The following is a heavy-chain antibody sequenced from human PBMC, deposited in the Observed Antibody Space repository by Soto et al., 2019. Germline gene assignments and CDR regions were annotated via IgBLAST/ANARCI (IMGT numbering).Heavy chain of an antibody. CDR2: ITASGGRT. Sequence: EVHLLESGGGLVQPGGSLRLSCTASGFTFSSYAMTWVRQAPGRGLEGVSGITASGGRTYYADSVKGRFTICRDNSKSTLYLQMNSQRAEDTAVYYCAKDTRYGDYVRWFDSWGQGTLVTVSS. CDR3: AKDTRYGDYVRWFDS. D-gene: IGHD4-17*01. J-gene: IGHJ5*01. V-gene: IGHV3-23*01. CDR1: GFTFSSYA.